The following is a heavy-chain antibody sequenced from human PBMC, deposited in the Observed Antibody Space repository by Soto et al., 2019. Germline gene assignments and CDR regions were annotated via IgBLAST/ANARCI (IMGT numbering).Heavy chain of an antibody. CDR2: INRDGSRT. V-gene: IGHV3-74*01. Sequence: EVQLVESGGNVLQPGGSLRLSCAASGFISSSYWMHWVRQAPGKGLVWVSRINRDGSRTDYADSVKGRFAVSRDNAKNTLLLKMTTQRADDTAVYCCGRGVNGYYYLGYCAQITMVTVSS. CDR1: GFISSSYW. J-gene: IGHJ4*02. CDR3: GRGVNGYYYLGY. D-gene: IGHD3-22*01.